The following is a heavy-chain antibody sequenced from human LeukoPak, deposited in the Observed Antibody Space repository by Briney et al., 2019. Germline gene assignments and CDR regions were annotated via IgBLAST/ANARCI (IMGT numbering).Heavy chain of an antibody. V-gene: IGHV3-11*01. D-gene: IGHD4-17*01. CDR2: ISSSGSTI. J-gene: IGHJ6*03. Sequence: GSLRLSCAASGFTFSDYYMSWIRQAPGKGLEWVSYISSSGSTIYYADSVKGRFTISRDNAKNSLYLQMNSLRAEDTAVYYCARDGTVTTKLYYYYMDVWGKGTTVTVSS. CDR1: GFTFSDYY. CDR3: ARDGTVTTKLYYYYMDV.